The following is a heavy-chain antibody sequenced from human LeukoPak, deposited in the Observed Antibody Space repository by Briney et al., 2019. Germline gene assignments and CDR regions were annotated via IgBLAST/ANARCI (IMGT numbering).Heavy chain of an antibody. CDR3: ARDGCGSTSCYPVFDF. D-gene: IGHD2-2*01. CDR1: GFTFGDYT. J-gene: IGHJ4*02. CDR2: IRSESYGGTT. Sequence: PGGSLRLSCTASGFTFGDYTMSWVRQAPGKGLEWVGFIRSESYGGTTEYAASVKGRFTISRDDSKSIPYLQMNSLKTEATAMYYCARDGCGSTSCYPVFDFWGQGTLVTVSS. V-gene: IGHV3-49*04.